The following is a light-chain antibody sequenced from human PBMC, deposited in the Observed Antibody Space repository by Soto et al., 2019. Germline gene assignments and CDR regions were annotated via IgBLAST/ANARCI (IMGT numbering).Light chain of an antibody. CDR3: QQYGRSPT. CDR1: QSVSSD. Sequence: EIVLTQSPGTLSLSPGERATLSCRASQSVSSDLAWYHQKPGQAPRLLIYSASRRATGIPDRFSGSGSGTDFTLTISRLEPEDFVVYYCQQYGRSPTFGQGTKVDIK. CDR2: SAS. J-gene: IGKJ1*01. V-gene: IGKV3-20*01.